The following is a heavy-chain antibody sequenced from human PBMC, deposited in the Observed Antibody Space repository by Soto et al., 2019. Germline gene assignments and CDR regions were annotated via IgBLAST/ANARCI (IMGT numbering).Heavy chain of an antibody. CDR2: IYYSGST. D-gene: IGHD1-1*01. V-gene: IGHV4-59*08. Sequence: SETLSLTCTVSGGSISSYYWSWIRQPPGKGLEWIGYIYYSGSTNYNPSLKSRVTISVDTSKNQVSLKLSSVTAADTAVYYFAGNNWNDLTWSYYYYMDVWGKGTTVTVSS. CDR1: GGSISSYY. CDR3: AGNNWNDLTWSYYYYMDV. J-gene: IGHJ6*03.